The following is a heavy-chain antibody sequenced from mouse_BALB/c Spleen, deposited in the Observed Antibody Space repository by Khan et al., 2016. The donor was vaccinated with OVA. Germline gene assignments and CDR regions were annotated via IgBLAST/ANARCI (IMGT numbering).Heavy chain of an antibody. CDR2: IWSDGTT. J-gene: IGHJ4*01. V-gene: IGHV2-6-1*01. D-gene: IGHD1-1*02. CDR1: GFSLTTYG. Sequence: QVQLKESGPGLAAPSQSLSITCTISGFSLTTYGVHWVRQPPGKGLEWLVVIWSDGTTNYNSALKSRLTIHKDNSQSQVFLKMNSLQTDDTAIYFCARETYYHDNIEDNWGQGTSVTVSS. CDR3: ARETYYHDNIEDN.